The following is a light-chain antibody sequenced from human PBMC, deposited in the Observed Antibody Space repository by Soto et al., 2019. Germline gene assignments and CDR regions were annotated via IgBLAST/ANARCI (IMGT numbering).Light chain of an antibody. Sequence: EIVLTQSPGTLSLSPGERATLSCRASQSVSSSYLAWYQQKPGQAPRLLIYGASSRATGISRRFSGSGSGTVFTITISILEPEDFAVYYCQQYGSSPTFGQGTRLEIK. CDR2: GAS. V-gene: IGKV3-20*01. J-gene: IGKJ5*01. CDR3: QQYGSSPT. CDR1: QSVSSSY.